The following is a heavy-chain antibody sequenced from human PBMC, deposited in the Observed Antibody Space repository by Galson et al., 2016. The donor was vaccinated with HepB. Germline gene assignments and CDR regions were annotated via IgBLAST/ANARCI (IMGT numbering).Heavy chain of an antibody. V-gene: IGHV3-9*01. CDR1: GITFDDYS. D-gene: IGHD1-26*01. Sequence: SLRLSCAGSGITFDDYSMHWVRQGPGKGLEWVAGLSWNSVIITYADSVKGRFTIPRDNAKSSLFLQMNSLRPEDTALYYCAKDGRTKTGTYSYSYYYGLDVWGRGTPVTVSS. CDR3: AKDGRTKTGTYSYSYYYGLDV. J-gene: IGHJ6*04. CDR2: LSWNSVII.